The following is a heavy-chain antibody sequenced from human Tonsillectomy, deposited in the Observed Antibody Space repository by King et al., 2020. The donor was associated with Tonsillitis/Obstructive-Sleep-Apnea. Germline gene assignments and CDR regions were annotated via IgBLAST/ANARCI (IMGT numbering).Heavy chain of an antibody. J-gene: IGHJ4*02. CDR3: VKGGHFEWLRPLDH. Sequence: VQLVESGGGVVQPGRSLRLSCAASGFTFRSYVIHWVRQAPGKGLEWVAVISYDGSKKYYADSVKGRFTISRDNSNNTLYLQMNSLSVEDTALYYCVKGGHFEWLRPLDHWGQGTLVTVSS. CDR2: ISYDGSKK. D-gene: IGHD5-12*01. V-gene: IGHV3-30*04. CDR1: GFTFRSYV.